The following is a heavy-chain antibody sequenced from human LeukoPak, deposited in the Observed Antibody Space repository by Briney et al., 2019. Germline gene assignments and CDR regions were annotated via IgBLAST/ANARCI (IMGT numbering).Heavy chain of an antibody. CDR3: ASQLYSDGCPFDF. CDR2: ISYTGST. CDR1: GGSTNNYH. V-gene: IGHV4-59*01. D-gene: IGHD5-18*01. Sequence: KPSETLSLTCSVSGGSTNNYHWSWIRQPPGKGLEWIGYISYTGSTNYNPSLKSRLTMSLDTSNNRFSLKLTSVTAADTAVYYCASQLYSDGCPFDFWGQGTLVTVSS. J-gene: IGHJ4*02.